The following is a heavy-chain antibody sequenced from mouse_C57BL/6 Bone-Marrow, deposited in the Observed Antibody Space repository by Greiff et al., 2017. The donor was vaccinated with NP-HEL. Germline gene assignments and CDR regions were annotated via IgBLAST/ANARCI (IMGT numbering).Heavy chain of an antibody. J-gene: IGHJ3*01. CDR2: IHPSDSDT. CDR1: GYTFTSYW. D-gene: IGHD1-1*01. Sequence: VQLQQSGAELVKPGASVKVSCKASGYTFTSYWMHWVKQRPGQGLEWIGRIHPSDSDTNYNQKFKGKATLTVDKSSSTAYMQLSSLTSGDSAVYYCAIKTVQFAYWGQGTVVTVSA. V-gene: IGHV1-74*01. CDR3: AIKTVQFAY.